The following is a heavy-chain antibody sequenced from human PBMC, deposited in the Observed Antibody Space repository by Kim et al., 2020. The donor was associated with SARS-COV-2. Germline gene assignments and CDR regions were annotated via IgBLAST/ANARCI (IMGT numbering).Heavy chain of an antibody. CDR1: GFAFGDYA. V-gene: IGHV3-9*01. CDR2: ITYNSGGT. J-gene: IGHJ4*02. CDR3: AKVLAEFDTSGPLDY. Sequence: GGSLRLSCAASGFAFGDYAMHWVRRVPGKGLEWVSSITYNSGGTGYAASVEGRFTISRDNARQTLFLQMNSLRPEDTAFYYCAKVLAEFDTSGPLDYWGQGTLVTVSS. D-gene: IGHD3-22*01.